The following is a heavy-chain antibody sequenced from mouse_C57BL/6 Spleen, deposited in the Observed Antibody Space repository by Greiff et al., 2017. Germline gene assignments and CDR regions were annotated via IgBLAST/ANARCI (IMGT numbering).Heavy chain of an antibody. Sequence: QVQLQQPGAELVKPGASVKMSCKASGYTFTSYWITWVKQRPGQGLEWIGDIYPGSGSTNYNEKFKSKATLTVDTSASTAYMQLSSLTSEYSAVYYCARKGLYYSNLDYGGQGTTLTVSS. J-gene: IGHJ2*01. CDR2: IYPGSGST. CDR1: GYTFTSYW. CDR3: ARKGLYYSNLDY. V-gene: IGHV1-55*01. D-gene: IGHD2-5*01.